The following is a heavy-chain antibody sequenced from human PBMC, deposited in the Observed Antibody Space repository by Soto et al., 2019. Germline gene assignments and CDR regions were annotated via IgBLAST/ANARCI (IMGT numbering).Heavy chain of an antibody. CDR3: ARDILSVGPRANDAFDV. CDR2: INPDNGNT. V-gene: IGHV1-3*01. D-gene: IGHD2-8*02. Sequence: QVQLVQSGAEVRKPGASVNISCRASGFTFSDNLINWVRQVPGQSLEWMGLINPDNGNTTYSQAFQGRVTISRHSSASIVYVEVSDLTSEDTAVLYCARDILSVGPRANDAFDVWGQGTMVTVSS. CDR1: GFTFSDNL. J-gene: IGHJ3*01.